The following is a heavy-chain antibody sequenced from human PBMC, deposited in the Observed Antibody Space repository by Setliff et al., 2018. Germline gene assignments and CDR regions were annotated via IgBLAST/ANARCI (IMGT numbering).Heavy chain of an antibody. CDR3: TRSSSSGLVYYFDY. Sequence: GGSLRLSCAASGFTFSDAWMNWVRQAPGKGLEWVGFIRSKAYGGTTEYAASVKGRFTISRDDSKSIAYLQMNSLKTEDTAVYYCTRSSSSGLVYYFDYWGQGTLVTVSS. D-gene: IGHD6-6*01. CDR1: GFTFSDAW. V-gene: IGHV3-49*04. J-gene: IGHJ4*02. CDR2: IRSKAYGGTT.